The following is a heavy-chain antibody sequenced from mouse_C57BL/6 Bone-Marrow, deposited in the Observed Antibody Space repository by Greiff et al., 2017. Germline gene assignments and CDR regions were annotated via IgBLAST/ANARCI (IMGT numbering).Heavy chain of an antibody. V-gene: IGHV1-82*01. Sequence: LKESGPELVKPGASVKISCKASGYAFSSSWMNWVKQRPGKGLEWFGRINPGVGDTNYNGKFKGKATPTADKSSSPAYMQLSSLTSEDSAVYFCAILTWANYWGQGTTLTVSS. CDR2: INPGVGDT. CDR3: AILTWANY. J-gene: IGHJ2*01. CDR1: GYAFSSSW. D-gene: IGHD4-1*01.